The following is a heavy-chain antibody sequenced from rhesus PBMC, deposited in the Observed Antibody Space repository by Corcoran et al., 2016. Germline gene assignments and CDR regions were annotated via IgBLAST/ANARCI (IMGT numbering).Heavy chain of an antibody. D-gene: IGHD3-3*01. V-gene: IGHV3-20*01. Sequence: EVQLVESGGGLVQPGGSLRLSCAASGFTFSNYYMHWVRQAQGKGLEWVGLIRNKAYSYTEKYAAAVKGRFTIASEDSKNPLYLQMSSLKTEDTALYYCTKPYYNIWTGYYTYFDYWGQGVLVTVSS. CDR1: GFTFSNYY. J-gene: IGHJ4*01. CDR3: TKPYYNIWTGYYTYFDY. CDR2: IRNKAYSYTE.